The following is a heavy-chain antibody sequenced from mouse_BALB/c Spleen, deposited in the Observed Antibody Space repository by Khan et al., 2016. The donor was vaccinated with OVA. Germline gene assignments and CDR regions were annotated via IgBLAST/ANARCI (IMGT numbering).Heavy chain of an antibody. J-gene: IGHJ3*01. CDR2: INPSNGYS. CDR3: VSDGACHGNAGWFAY. V-gene: IGHV1-4*01. CDR1: GYTFTSYT. Sequence: QVQLQQSGAELARPGASVKMSCKASGYTFTSYTIHWIQLRPGQGLEWIAYINPSNGYSNYNQKFKDKVTMTADKSSTTAYLQLRSLRSDDSAVFNGVSDGACHGNAGWFAYWGQGTLVTVSA. D-gene: IGHD4-1*01.